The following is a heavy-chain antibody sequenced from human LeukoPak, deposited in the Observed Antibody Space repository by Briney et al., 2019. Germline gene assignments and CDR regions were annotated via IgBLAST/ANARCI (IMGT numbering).Heavy chain of an antibody. J-gene: IGHJ5*02. V-gene: IGHV3-11*04. CDR1: GFTFSDYY. D-gene: IGHD2-2*01. CDR3: ARTRRSCSSTSCYFDP. CDR2: ISSSGSTI. Sequence: GGSLRLSCAASGFTFSDYYMSWIRQAPGKGLEWVSYISSSGSTIYYADSVKGRFTISRDNAKNSLYLLMNSLRAEDTAVYYCARTRRSCSSTSCYFDPWGQGTLVTVSS.